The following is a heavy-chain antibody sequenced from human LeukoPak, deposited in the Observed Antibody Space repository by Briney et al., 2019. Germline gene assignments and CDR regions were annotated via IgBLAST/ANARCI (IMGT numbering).Heavy chain of an antibody. CDR3: ARGGRSLVAAQFDL. CDR2: INHSGST. V-gene: IGHV4-34*01. Sequence: PGGSLRLSCAASGFTFSSYAMSWIRQPPGKGLEWIGEINHSGSTNYNPSLKSRVTISVDTSKNQFSLKLSSVTAADTAVYYCARGGRSLVAAQFDLWGRGTLVTVSS. D-gene: IGHD2-15*01. CDR1: GFTFSSYA. J-gene: IGHJ2*01.